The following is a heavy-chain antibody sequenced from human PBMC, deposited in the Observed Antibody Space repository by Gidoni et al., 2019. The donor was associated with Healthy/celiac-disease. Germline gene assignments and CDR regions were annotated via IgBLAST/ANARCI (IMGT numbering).Heavy chain of an antibody. CDR3: AREPKYKYCSSTSCREA. Sequence: ISSGNYYWNWIRQPPGKGLEWIGYINYSGSTYYNPSLKSRVTISVDTSKNQFSLKLSSVTAADTAVYYCAREPKYKYCSSTSCREAWGQGTLVTVSS. V-gene: IGHV4-30-4*01. D-gene: IGHD2-2*01. CDR2: INYSGST. CDR1: ISSGNYY. J-gene: IGHJ5*02.